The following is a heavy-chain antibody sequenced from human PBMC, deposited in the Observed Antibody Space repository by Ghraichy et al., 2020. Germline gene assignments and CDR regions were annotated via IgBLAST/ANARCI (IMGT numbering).Heavy chain of an antibody. V-gene: IGHV4-34*01. Sequence: SETLSLTCAVYGGSFSGYYWSWIRQPPGKGLEWIGEINHSGSTNYNPSLKSRVTISVDTSKNQFSLKLSSVTAADTAVYYCARGRTGMTTVTAAGGVLGYWGQGTLVTVSS. D-gene: IGHD4-17*01. J-gene: IGHJ4*02. CDR2: INHSGST. CDR1: GGSFSGYY. CDR3: ARGRTGMTTVTAAGGVLGY.